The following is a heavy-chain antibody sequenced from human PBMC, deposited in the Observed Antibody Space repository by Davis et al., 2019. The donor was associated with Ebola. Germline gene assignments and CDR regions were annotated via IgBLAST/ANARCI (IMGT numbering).Heavy chain of an antibody. CDR2: INPSGGST. Sequence: ASVKVSCKASGYTFTSYYMHWVRQAPGQGLEWMGIINPSGGSTSYAQKFQGRVTMTRDTSTSTVYMELSSLRSEDTAVFYCAREFLVYAILDYWGQGTLVTVSS. V-gene: IGHV1-46*01. J-gene: IGHJ4*02. CDR3: AREFLVYAILDY. CDR1: GYTFTSYY. D-gene: IGHD2-8*01.